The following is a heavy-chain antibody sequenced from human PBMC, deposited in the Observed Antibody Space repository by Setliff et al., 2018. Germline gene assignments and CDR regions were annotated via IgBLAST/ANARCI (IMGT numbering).Heavy chain of an antibody. D-gene: IGHD3-22*01. V-gene: IGHV4-59*01. Sequence: PSETLSLTCKVSGDSMIGYYWSWIRQPPGKGLDWIGYAYSGGSPNYSPSFKSRVTMSIDTSKNQFSLKLKSVTAADTAVYYCARLYHNDNSADFRRAPFDVWGQGMMVTVSS. CDR1: GDSMIGYY. CDR3: ARLYHNDNSADFRRAPFDV. CDR2: AYSGGSP. J-gene: IGHJ3*01.